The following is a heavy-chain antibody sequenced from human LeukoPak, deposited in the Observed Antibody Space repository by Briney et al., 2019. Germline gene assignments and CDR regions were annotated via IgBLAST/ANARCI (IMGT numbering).Heavy chain of an antibody. J-gene: IGHJ4*02. CDR3: ASNYDWGSYYIFGY. CDR2: IYHFGST. V-gene: IGHV4-39*07. Sequence: SETLSLTCTVSGGSISSSSYYWGWIRQPPGKGLEWIGTIYHFGSTYYNPSLKSRVTISLDASKNQFSLRLSSVTAADTAVYYCASNYDWGSYYIFGYWGQGTLVTVSS. CDR1: GGSISSSSYY. D-gene: IGHD3-10*01.